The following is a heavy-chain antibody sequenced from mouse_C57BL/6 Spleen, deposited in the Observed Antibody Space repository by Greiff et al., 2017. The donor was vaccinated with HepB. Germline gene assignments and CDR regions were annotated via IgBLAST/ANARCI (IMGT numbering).Heavy chain of an antibody. J-gene: IGHJ2*01. CDR1: GFTFSSYT. Sequence: EVKVVESGGGLVKPGGSLKLSCAASGFTFSSYTMSWVRQTPEKRLEWVATISGGGGNTYYPDSVKGRFTISRDNAKNTLYLQMSSLRSEDTALYYCARHGYYGNLNFDYWGQGTTLTVSS. V-gene: IGHV5-9*01. D-gene: IGHD2-1*01. CDR3: ARHGYYGNLNFDY. CDR2: ISGGGGNT.